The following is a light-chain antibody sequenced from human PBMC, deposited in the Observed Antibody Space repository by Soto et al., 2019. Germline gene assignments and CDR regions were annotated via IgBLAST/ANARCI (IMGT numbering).Light chain of an antibody. Sequence: DIQMTQSPSSLSASVGDRVTITCRASQSISIYLSWYQQKSGKAPKLLIYAASSLQSGVPSRFSGSGSGTDFTLTISSLQPEDFATYYCQQTYSTPRTFGQGTKVDIK. CDR2: AAS. CDR3: QQTYSTPRT. V-gene: IGKV1-39*01. J-gene: IGKJ1*01. CDR1: QSISIY.